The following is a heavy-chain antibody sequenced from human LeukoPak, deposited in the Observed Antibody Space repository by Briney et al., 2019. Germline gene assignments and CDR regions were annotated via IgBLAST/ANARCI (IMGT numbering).Heavy chain of an antibody. Sequence: ASVKVSCKASGYTFTGYYMHWVRQAPGQGLEWMGWINPNSGGTNYAQKFQGRVTMTRDTSISTAYMELSRLRSDDTAVYYCARDHGYSPGVFDYWGQGTLVTVSS. D-gene: IGHD5-18*01. V-gene: IGHV1-2*02. J-gene: IGHJ4*02. CDR2: INPNSGGT. CDR1: GYTFTGYY. CDR3: ARDHGYSPGVFDY.